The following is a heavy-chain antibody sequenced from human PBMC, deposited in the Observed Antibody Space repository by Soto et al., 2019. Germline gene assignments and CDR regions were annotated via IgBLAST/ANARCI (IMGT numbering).Heavy chain of an antibody. CDR3: ARGSHYYGSGSYYNKNWFDP. J-gene: IGHJ5*02. D-gene: IGHD3-10*01. Sequence: GGSLRLSCAASGFTFSSYSMNWVRQAPGKGLECVSYISSSSSTIYYADSVKGRFTISRDNAKNSLFLQMNSLRAEDTAVYYCARGSHYYGSGSYYNKNWFDPWGQGTLVTVSS. V-gene: IGHV3-48*01. CDR2: ISSSSSTI. CDR1: GFTFSSYS.